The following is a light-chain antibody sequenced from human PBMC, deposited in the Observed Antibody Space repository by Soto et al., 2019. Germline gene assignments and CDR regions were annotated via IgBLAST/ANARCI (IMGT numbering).Light chain of an antibody. J-gene: IGKJ4*01. CDR3: QQYGSSPLT. V-gene: IGKV3-20*01. CDR1: QSVSRSF. CDR2: GAS. Sequence: EIVLTQSPGTLSLSPGERASLSCRASQSVSRSFLAWYQQKPGQAPRLRIYGASCRATGIPDRFSGSGSGTDFTLTISRLEPEDVAVYYCQQYGSSPLTFGGGTKVEI.